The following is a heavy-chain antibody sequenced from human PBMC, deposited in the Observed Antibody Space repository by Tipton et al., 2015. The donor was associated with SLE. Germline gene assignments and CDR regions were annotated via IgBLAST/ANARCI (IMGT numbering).Heavy chain of an antibody. CDR3: ASSPRGGGYYPYYFDY. D-gene: IGHD3-3*01. CDR2: IYYSGST. V-gene: IGHV4-61*01. CDR1: GGSISSGSYY. Sequence: LSLTCSVSGGSISSGSYYWSWIRQPPGKGLEWIGYIYYSGSTNYNPSLKSRVTISVDTSKNQFSLKLSSVTAADTAVYYCASSPRGGGYYPYYFDYWGQGTLVTVSS. J-gene: IGHJ4*02.